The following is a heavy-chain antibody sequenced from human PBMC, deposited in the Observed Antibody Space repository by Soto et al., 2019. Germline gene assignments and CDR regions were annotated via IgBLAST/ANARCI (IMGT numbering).Heavy chain of an antibody. CDR2: ISSSSSYI. D-gene: IGHD6-19*01. Sequence: GGSLRLSCAASGFTFSSYSMNWVRQAPGKGLEWVSSISSSSSYIYYAAPVKGRFTISRDDSKNTLYLQMNSLKTEDTAVYYCTTDLLPSGWPVWGQGTLVTVSS. J-gene: IGHJ4*02. CDR1: GFTFSSYS. CDR3: TTDLLPSGWPV. V-gene: IGHV3-21*03.